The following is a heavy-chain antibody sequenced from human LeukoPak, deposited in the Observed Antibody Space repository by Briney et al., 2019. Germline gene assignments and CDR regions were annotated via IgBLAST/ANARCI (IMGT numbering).Heavy chain of an antibody. V-gene: IGHV3-9*01. Sequence: GGSLRLSCAASGFTFDDYAMHWVRQAPGKGLEWVSGISWNSGSIGYADSVRGRFTISRDNTKNLLYLQMSSLRAEDTAVYYCATDRGWRTSGYYLYYFEYWGQGTLVTFSS. D-gene: IGHD3-3*01. J-gene: IGHJ4*02. CDR3: ATDRGWRTSGYYLYYFEY. CDR1: GFTFDDYA. CDR2: ISWNSGSI.